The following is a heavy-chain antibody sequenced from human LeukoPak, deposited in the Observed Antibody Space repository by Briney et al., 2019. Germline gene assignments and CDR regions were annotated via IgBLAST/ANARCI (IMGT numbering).Heavy chain of an antibody. V-gene: IGHV7-4-1*02. J-gene: IGHJ3*02. CDR3: ARARSGWPHDAFDI. Sequence: GASVKVSCKASGYTFTSYAMNWVRQAPGQGLEWMGWINTNTGNPTYAQGFTGRFAFSLDTSVSTAYLQISSLKAEDTAVYYCARARSGWPHDAFDIWGQGTMVTVSS. CDR1: GYTFTSYA. D-gene: IGHD6-19*01. CDR2: INTNTGNP.